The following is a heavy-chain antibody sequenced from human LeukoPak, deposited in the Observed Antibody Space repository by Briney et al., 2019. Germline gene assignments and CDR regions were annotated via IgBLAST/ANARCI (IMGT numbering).Heavy chain of an antibody. CDR2: IGASGGST. J-gene: IGHJ3*01. Sequence: GGSLRLSRATSGFTFSSYAMSWVRQAPGKGLEWVSGIGASGGSTYYADSVKGRFTISRDNSKKTVFLQMNSLRAEDTAVYYCAKALKTWGYCGGDCSNVHTFDFWGQGTMVTVSS. V-gene: IGHV3-23*01. CDR3: AKALKTWGYCGGDCSNVHTFDF. D-gene: IGHD2-21*02. CDR1: GFTFSSYA.